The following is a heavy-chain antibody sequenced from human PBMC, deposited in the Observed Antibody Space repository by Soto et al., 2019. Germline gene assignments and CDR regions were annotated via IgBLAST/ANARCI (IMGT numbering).Heavy chain of an antibody. J-gene: IGHJ3*02. D-gene: IGHD1-26*01. Sequence: AGGSLRLSCAASGFTSSSYAMSWVRQAPGKGLEWVSAISGSGGSTYYADSVKGRFTISRDNSKNTLYLQMNSLRAEDTAVYYCAKVRWWELLSGNAFDIWGQGTMVTVSS. CDR3: AKVRWWELLSGNAFDI. CDR1: GFTSSSYA. CDR2: ISGSGGST. V-gene: IGHV3-23*01.